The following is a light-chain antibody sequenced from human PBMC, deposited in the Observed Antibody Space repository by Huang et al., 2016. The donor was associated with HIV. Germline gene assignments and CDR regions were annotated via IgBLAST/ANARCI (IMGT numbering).Light chain of an antibody. CDR3: QQYDSTPTT. CDR1: QSVITN. CDR2: GAS. Sequence: EIIMTQSPATLSVSPGERATLPCRASQSVITNSAWYQTKPGQAPRLLIFGASNGATGIPARFSGSGSGTEFTLTISSLQSEDFAVYYCQQYDSTPTTFGPGTKVDIK. J-gene: IGKJ3*01. V-gene: IGKV3-15*01.